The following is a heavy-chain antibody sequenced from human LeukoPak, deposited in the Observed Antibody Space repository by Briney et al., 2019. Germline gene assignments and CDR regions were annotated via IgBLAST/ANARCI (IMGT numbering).Heavy chain of an antibody. Sequence: SETLSLTCAVYGGSFSGYYGSWIRQPPGKGLEWIGEINHSGSTNYNPSLKSRVTISVDTSKNQFSLKLSSVTVAETAVYYCARVNYYGSGRYYRYYYYMDVWGKGTTVTVSS. V-gene: IGHV4-34*01. D-gene: IGHD3-10*01. CDR2: INHSGST. CDR1: GGSFSGYY. J-gene: IGHJ6*03. CDR3: ARVNYYGSGRYYRYYYYMDV.